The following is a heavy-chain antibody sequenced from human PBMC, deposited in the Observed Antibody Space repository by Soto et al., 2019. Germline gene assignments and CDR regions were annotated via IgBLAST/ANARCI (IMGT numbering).Heavy chain of an antibody. Sequence: PSETLSLTCTVSGGSISSGGYYWSWIRQPPGKGLEWIGYIYHSGSTYYNPSLKSRVTISLDTSRNQFSLKVRSVTFADTAVYYCARGPMVRGVIWGQGTLVTVSS. CDR2: IYHSGST. V-gene: IGHV4-31*03. D-gene: IGHD3-10*01. CDR1: GGSISSGGYY. J-gene: IGHJ4*01. CDR3: ARGPMVRGVI.